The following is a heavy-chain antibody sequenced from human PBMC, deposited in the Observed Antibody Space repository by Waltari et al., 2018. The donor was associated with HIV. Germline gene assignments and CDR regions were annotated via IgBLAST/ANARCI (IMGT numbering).Heavy chain of an antibody. CDR3: AREISNNSGRYFDY. CDR1: GFPFSTSW. V-gene: IGHV3-74*01. Sequence: EVQLVESGGGLVQPGGSLRLSCAASGFPFSTSWMHWVRQAPGKGLVWVSRINTDEIGTTYADSVKGRFTISRDNAKNTLYLQMNSLRAEDTAVYYCAREISNNSGRYFDYWGQGTLVTVSS. D-gene: IGHD1-26*01. J-gene: IGHJ4*02. CDR2: INTDEIGT.